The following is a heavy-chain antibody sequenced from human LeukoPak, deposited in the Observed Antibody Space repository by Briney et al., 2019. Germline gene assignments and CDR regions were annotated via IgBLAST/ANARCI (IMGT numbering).Heavy chain of an antibody. CDR1: GSSISSYF. D-gene: IGHD5-12*01. V-gene: IGHV4-59*13. J-gene: IGHJ4*02. Sequence: SATLSLTCSVSGSSISSYFWTWIRQPPGKGLEWIAYMYYSASTNYNPSLKSRVTISIDTSKNQLSLKLRSVTAADTAVYYCARIYGASDSALDYRGQGTLVTVSS. CDR2: MYYSAST. CDR3: ARIYGASDSALDY.